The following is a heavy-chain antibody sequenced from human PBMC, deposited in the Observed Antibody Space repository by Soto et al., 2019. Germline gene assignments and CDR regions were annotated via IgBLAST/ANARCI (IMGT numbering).Heavy chain of an antibody. CDR2: INLDGSEK. CDR1: GFTFRSYW. Sequence: EGQLVESGGGLVQPGGSLRLSCQVSGFTFRSYWMTWVRRAPGKGLEWVANINLDGSEKYYVDAVKGRFTICRDNAKNSLHLDLRDPRANDTAVYYCARGAMAGNEVPGDWGQGTLVTVSS. J-gene: IGHJ1*01. CDR3: ARGAMAGNEVPGD. D-gene: IGHD1-1*01. V-gene: IGHV3-7*05.